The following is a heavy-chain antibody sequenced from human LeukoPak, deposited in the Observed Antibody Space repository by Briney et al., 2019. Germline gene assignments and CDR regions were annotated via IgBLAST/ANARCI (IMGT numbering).Heavy chain of an antibody. J-gene: IGHJ3*02. CDR2: IYYSGST. CDR1: GGSISSHY. CDR3: ARRDDAFDT. V-gene: IGHV4-59*11. Sequence: SETLSLTCTVSGGSISSHYWSWIRQPPGKGLEWIGYIYYSGSTNYNPSLKSRVTISVDTSKNQFSLKLSSVTAADTAVYYCARRDDAFDTWGQGTMVTVSS.